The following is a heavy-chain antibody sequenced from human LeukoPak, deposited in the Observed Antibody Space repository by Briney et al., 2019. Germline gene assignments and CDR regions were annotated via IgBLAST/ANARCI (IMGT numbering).Heavy chain of an antibody. J-gene: IGHJ6*03. D-gene: IGHD6-6*01. V-gene: IGHV4-39*01. CDR3: ARHRHIAARPGYMDV. CDR1: GGSISSSSYY. Sequence: KPSETLSLTCTVSGGSISSSSYYWGWIRQPPGKGLEWIGSIYYSGSTYYNPSLKSRVTISVDTSKNQFSLKLSSVTAADTAVYYCARHRHIAARPGYMDVWGKGTTVTVSS. CDR2: IYYSGST.